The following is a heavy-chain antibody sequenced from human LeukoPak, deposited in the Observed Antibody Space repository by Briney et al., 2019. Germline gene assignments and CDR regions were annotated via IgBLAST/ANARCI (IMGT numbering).Heavy chain of an antibody. CDR1: GYSLRNGYH. CDR3: ARSGINDYSRF. V-gene: IGHV4-38-2*02. Sequence: KSSETLSLTCSVSGYSLRNGYHWAWFRQPPGKRLEWLGSVSLSGSPYDNLSFKSRVSMSADASKNQFSLKMRAVTAADSAVYFCARSGINDYSRFWGQGILVTVSS. J-gene: IGHJ4*02. CDR2: VSLSGSP. D-gene: IGHD4-11*01.